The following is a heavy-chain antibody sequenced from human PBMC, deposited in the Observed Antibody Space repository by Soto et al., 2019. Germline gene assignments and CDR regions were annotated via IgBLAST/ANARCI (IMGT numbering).Heavy chain of an antibody. V-gene: IGHV1-69*15. Sequence: QVQLVQSGAEVKKPGSSVRVSCRSSGGTFSSSPLTWVRLAPGQGLECMGNIVPIFGTTKYAQKFQGRVSSTADQSTRTTSLEMSSQRPDDAAIYYCARRTTGGAFATWGQGKRVTVSA. J-gene: IGHJ3*01. CDR2: IVPIFGTT. CDR1: GGTFSSSP. D-gene: IGHD3-3*01. CDR3: ARRTTGGAFAT.